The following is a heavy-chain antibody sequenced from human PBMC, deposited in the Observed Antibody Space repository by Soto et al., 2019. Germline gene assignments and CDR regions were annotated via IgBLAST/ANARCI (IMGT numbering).Heavy chain of an antibody. J-gene: IGHJ6*02. D-gene: IGHD5-18*01. Sequence: PGGSLRLSCAASGFTFSSYEMNWVRQAPGKGLEWVSYISSSGSTIYYADSVKGRFTISRDNAKNSLYLQMNSLRAEDTAVYYCARATAMASLVYYYYGMDVWGQGTTVTV. CDR2: ISSSGSTI. CDR1: GFTFSSYE. V-gene: IGHV3-48*03. CDR3: ARATAMASLVYYYYGMDV.